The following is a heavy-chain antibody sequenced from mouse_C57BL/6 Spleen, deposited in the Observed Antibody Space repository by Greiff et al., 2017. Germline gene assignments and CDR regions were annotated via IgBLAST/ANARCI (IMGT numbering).Heavy chain of an antibody. J-gene: IGHJ2*01. CDR3: ARDRGDVGYYFDY. V-gene: IGHV5-16*01. CDR2: IKYDGSST. Sequence: EVQVVESEGGLVQPGSSLKLSCTASGFTFSDYYMAWVRQVPEKGLEWVANIKYDGSSTYYLDSLKSRFIISRDNAKNILYMQMSSLKAEDTATYYGARDRGDVGYYFDYWGQGTTLTVSS. D-gene: IGHD3-1*01. CDR1: GFTFSDYY.